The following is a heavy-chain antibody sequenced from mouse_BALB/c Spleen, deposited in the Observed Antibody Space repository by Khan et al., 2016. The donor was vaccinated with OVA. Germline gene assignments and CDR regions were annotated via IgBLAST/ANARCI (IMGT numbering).Heavy chain of an antibody. CDR2: IWAGGST. CDR1: GFSLTSHG. J-gene: IGHJ2*01. CDR3: ARNREPDYFDY. Sequence: QVHAKQSGPGLVAPSQSLSITCTVSGFSLTSHGVHWVRQPPGKGLEWLGVIWAGGSTNYNSALMSRLSISKDSSKSQVFLKMNSLQTDDTAMYYCARNREPDYFDYWGQGTTLTVSS. V-gene: IGHV2-9*02.